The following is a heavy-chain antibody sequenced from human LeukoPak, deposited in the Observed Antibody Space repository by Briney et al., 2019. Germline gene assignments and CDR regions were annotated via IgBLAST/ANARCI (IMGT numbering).Heavy chain of an antibody. D-gene: IGHD2-2*01. CDR2: ISGSGGST. CDR1: GFTFSSYA. CDR3: AKDRRYCSSTSCYRYFDY. J-gene: IGHJ4*02. Sequence: TGGSLRLSCAASGFTFSSYAMSWVRQAPGKGLEWVSAISGSGGSTYYADSVKGRFTISRDNSKNTLYLQMNSLRAEDTAVYYCAKDRRYCSSTSCYRYFDYWGQGTLVTVSS. V-gene: IGHV3-23*01.